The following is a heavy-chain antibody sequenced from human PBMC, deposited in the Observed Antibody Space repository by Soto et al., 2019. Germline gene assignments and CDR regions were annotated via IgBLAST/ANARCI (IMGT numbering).Heavy chain of an antibody. V-gene: IGHV3-30-3*01. CDR1: GFTFSSYA. CDR3: ARDKSYDSRWGAFDI. Sequence: GGSLRLSCAASGFTFSSYAMHWVRQAPGKGLEWVAVISYDGSNKYYADSVKGRFTISRDNSKNTLYLQMNSLRAEDTAVYYCARDKSYDSRWGAFDIWGQGTMVTVS. CDR2: ISYDGSNK. D-gene: IGHD3-22*01. J-gene: IGHJ3*02.